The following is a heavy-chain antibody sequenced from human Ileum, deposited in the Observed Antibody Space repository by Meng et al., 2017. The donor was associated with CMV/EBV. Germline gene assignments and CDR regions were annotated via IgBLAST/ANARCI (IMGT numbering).Heavy chain of an antibody. CDR3: AREMGAHDY. D-gene: IGHD4/OR15-4a*01. J-gene: IGHJ4*02. CDR2: TYYRSKWYD. CDR1: RDSVSSNIAA. Sequence: QVQLQPYGPGLVKPSQTLSLTCVIARDSVSSNIAACSWVRQSPSRCLEWLGRTYYRSKWYDDYAVSVKSRVTITPDTSKNQFSLHLNSVSPEDTAIYFCAREMGAHDYWGQGTLVTVSS. V-gene: IGHV6-1*01.